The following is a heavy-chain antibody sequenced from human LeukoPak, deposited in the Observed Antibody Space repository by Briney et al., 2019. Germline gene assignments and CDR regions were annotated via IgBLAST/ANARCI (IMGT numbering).Heavy chain of an antibody. V-gene: IGHV4-34*01. CDR3: AGLKSAMGAYYYYYYGMDV. Sequence: SETLSLTCAVYGGSFSGYYWSWIRQPPGKGLEWIGEINHSGSTNYNPSLKSRVTISVDTSKNQFSLKLSSVTAADTAVYYCAGLKSAMGAYYYYYYGMDVWGQGTTVTVSS. D-gene: IGHD3-16*01. CDR1: GGSFSGYY. CDR2: INHSGST. J-gene: IGHJ6*02.